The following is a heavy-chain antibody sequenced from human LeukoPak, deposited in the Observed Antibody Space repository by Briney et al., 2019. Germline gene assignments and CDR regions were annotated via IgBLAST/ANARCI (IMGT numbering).Heavy chain of an antibody. CDR1: GFTFSSYW. V-gene: IGHV3-7*01. J-gene: IGHJ1*01. D-gene: IGHD6-13*01. CDR2: IKQDGSEK. Sequence: PGGSLRLSCAASGFTFSSYWMSWVRQAPGKGLEWVANIKQDGSEKYYVDSVKGRFTISRDNAKNSLYLQMNSLRAEDTAVYYCARGQYSSSWYGWGYFQHWGQGTLVTVSS. CDR3: ARGQYSSSWYGWGYFQH.